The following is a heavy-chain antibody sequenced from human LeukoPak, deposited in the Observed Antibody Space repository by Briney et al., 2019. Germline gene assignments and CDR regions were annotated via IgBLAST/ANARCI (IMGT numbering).Heavy chain of an antibody. J-gene: IGHJ5*02. CDR3: ARESTKAYNWFDP. D-gene: IGHD2-2*01. V-gene: IGHV1-69*05. Sequence: ASVKVSCKASRGTFSSYAISWVRQAPGQGLEWMGRTIPIFGTANYAQKFQGRVTMTRDTSTSTVYMELSSLRSEDTAVYYCARESTKAYNWFDPWGQGTLVTVSS. CDR1: RGTFSSYA. CDR2: TIPIFGTA.